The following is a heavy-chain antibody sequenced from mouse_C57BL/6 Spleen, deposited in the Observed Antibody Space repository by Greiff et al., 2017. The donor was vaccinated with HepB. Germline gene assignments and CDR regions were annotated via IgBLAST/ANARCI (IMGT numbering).Heavy chain of an antibody. CDR3: ARGDGSSLAY. J-gene: IGHJ3*01. V-gene: IGHV1-58*01. Sequence: EVQLQQSGAELVRPGSSVKMSCKTSGYTFTSYGINWVKQRPGQGLEWIGYICIGNGYTEYTAKFKGKDTLTSDTSSSTAYMQLSSLTSEDSAIYFCARGDGSSLAYWGQGTLVTVSA. CDR2: ICIGNGYT. D-gene: IGHD1-1*01. CDR1: GYTFTSYG.